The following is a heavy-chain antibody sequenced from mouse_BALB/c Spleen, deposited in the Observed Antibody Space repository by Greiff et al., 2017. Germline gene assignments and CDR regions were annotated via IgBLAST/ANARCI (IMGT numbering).Heavy chain of an antibody. V-gene: IGHV3-6*02. CDR2: ISYDGSN. Sequence: DVKLQESGPGLVKPSQSLSLTCSVTGYSITSSYYWNWIRQFPGNKLEWMGYISYDGSNNYNPSLKNRISITRDTSKNQFFLKLNSVTTEDTATYYCASGGDYWGQGTTLTVSS. CDR1: GYSITSSYY. CDR3: ASGGDY. J-gene: IGHJ2*01.